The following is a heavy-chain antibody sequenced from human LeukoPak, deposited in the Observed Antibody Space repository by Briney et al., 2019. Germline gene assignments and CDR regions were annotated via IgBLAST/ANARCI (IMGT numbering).Heavy chain of an antibody. CDR2: ISSSSSTI. CDR3: ARQLGYSYGKLDY. J-gene: IGHJ4*02. CDR1: GFTFSSYA. V-gene: IGHV3-48*01. D-gene: IGHD5-18*01. Sequence: GGSLRLSCAASGFTFSSYAMNWVRQAPGKGLEWVSYISSSSSTIYYADSVKGRFTISRDNAKNSLYLQMNSLRAEDTAVYYCARQLGYSYGKLDYWGQGTLVTVSS.